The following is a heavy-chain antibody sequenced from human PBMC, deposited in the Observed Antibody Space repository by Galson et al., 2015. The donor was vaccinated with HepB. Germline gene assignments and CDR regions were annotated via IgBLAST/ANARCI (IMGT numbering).Heavy chain of an antibody. V-gene: IGHV5-51*01. CDR3: ARRQMTMEYLDL. J-gene: IGHJ2*01. CDR1: GYSFANYW. D-gene: IGHD2-8*01. Sequence: QSGAEVKKPGESLKISCQGSGYSFANYWIAWVRQMPGKGLEWMGIIYPGDSDTRYSPSFQGQVTISADKSISTAYLQWSGLKASDTAMYYCARRQMTMEYLDLWGRGTLVTVSS. CDR2: IYPGDSDT.